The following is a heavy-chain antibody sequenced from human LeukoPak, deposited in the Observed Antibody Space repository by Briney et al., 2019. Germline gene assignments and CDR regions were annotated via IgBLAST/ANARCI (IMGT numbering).Heavy chain of an antibody. D-gene: IGHD6-19*01. CDR1: GFTFDDYA. J-gene: IGHJ4*02. CDR2: ISWNSGSI. Sequence: GGSLRLSCAASGFTFDDYAMHWVRHAPGKGLEWVSGISWNSGSIGYADSVKGRFTISRDNAKNSLYLQMNSLRAEDTALYYCAKDGGSSGWQYYFDYWGQGTLVTVSS. CDR3: AKDGGSSGWQYYFDY. V-gene: IGHV3-9*01.